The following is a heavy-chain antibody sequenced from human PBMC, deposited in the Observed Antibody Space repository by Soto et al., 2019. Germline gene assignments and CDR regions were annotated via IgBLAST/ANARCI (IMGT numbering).Heavy chain of an antibody. CDR2: IYSGGST. J-gene: IGHJ4*02. Sequence: GGSLRLSCAASGFTVSSNYMSWVRQAPGKGLEWVSVIYSGGSTYYADSVKGRFTISRHNSKNTLYLQMNSLRAEDTAVYYCARDRVYANSFYFDYWGQGTLVTVSS. V-gene: IGHV3-53*04. CDR3: ARDRVYANSFYFDY. D-gene: IGHD2-8*01. CDR1: GFTVSSNY.